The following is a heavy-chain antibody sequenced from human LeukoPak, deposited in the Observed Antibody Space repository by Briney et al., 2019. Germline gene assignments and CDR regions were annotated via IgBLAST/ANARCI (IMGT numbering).Heavy chain of an antibody. V-gene: IGHV3-13*01. J-gene: IGHJ6*03. D-gene: IGHD6-19*01. CDR2: IGTAGEI. CDR1: GFTFSSYD. Sequence: PGGSLRLSCAASGFTFSSYDIHWVRHATGKGLEWVSGIGTAGEIYYPGSVKGRFTISRENAKNSLYLQMNSLRAEDTALYYCARDLHPYSSGWYMDVWGKGTTVTVSS. CDR3: ARDLHPYSSGWYMDV.